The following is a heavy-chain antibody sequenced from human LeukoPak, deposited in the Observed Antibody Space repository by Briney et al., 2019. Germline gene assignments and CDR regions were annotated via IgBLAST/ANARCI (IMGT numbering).Heavy chain of an antibody. CDR1: GYSISSGYY. Sequence: SETLSLTCTVSGYSISSGYYWGWIRQPPGKGLEWIGSIYHSGSTYYNPSLKSRVTISVDTSKNQFSLKLSSVTAADTAVYYCARVLSGSYVYYYYMDVWGKGTTVTVSS. J-gene: IGHJ6*03. V-gene: IGHV4-38-2*02. CDR3: ARVLSGSYVYYYYMDV. D-gene: IGHD1-26*01. CDR2: IYHSGST.